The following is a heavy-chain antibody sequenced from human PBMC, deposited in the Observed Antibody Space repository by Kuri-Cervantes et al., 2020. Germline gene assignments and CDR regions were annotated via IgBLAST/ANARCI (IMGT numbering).Heavy chain of an antibody. Sequence: SETLSLTCTVSGASISSYYWSWIRQPAGKGLEWIGRVYTTGSVSHNPSLKSRVTISLDRSKNQFSLKMSSVTAADTAIYYCARDGHDSSGYYGLFDYWGQGTLVTVSS. CDR1: GASISSYY. CDR3: ARDGHDSSGYYGLFDY. V-gene: IGHV4-4*07. D-gene: IGHD3-22*01. CDR2: VYTTGSV. J-gene: IGHJ4*02.